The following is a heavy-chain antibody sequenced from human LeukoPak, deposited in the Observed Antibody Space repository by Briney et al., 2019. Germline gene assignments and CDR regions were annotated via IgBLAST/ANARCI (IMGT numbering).Heavy chain of an antibody. J-gene: IGHJ4*02. CDR1: GYTFNTYG. CDR3: ARTSAYGSSWHSY. V-gene: IGHV1-18*01. CDR2: ISAYNGNT. Sequence: ASVKVSCKASGYTFNTYGITWVRQAPGQGLEWMAWISAYNGNTNYAQNLQGGFTMTTDTSTGTAYMELRSLRSDDTAVYYCARTSAYGSSWHSYWGQGTLVTVSS. D-gene: IGHD6-13*01.